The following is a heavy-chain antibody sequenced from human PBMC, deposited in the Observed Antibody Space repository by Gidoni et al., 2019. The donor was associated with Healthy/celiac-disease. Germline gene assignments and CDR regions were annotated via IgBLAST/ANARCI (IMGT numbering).Heavy chain of an antibody. CDR2: ISWNSGSI. V-gene: IGHV3-9*01. J-gene: IGHJ4*02. D-gene: IGHD5-18*01. CDR3: AKDRGYSYGSVVGERGPLDY. CDR1: GFTFDDYA. Sequence: EVQLVESGGGLVQPGRSLRLSCAASGFTFDDYAMHWVRQAPGKGLEWGSGISWNSGSIGYADSVKGRFTISRDNAKNSLYLQMNSLRAEDTAVYYCAKDRGYSYGSVVGERGPLDYWGQGTLVTVSS.